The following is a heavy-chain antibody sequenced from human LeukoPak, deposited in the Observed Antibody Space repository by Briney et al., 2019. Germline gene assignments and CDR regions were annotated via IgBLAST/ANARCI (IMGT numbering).Heavy chain of an antibody. CDR2: IFYSGST. J-gene: IGHJ4*02. V-gene: IGHV4-59*01. Sequence: SETLSLTCTVSGGSINSYYWSWIRQPPGKGLEWIGYIFYSGSTNYNPSLKNRVTLSVDTSKNQFSLELSSVTAADTAVCYCARRRPYCSGGNCYSLLDYWGQGTLVTVSS. D-gene: IGHD2-15*01. CDR1: GGSINSYY. CDR3: ARRRPYCSGGNCYSLLDY.